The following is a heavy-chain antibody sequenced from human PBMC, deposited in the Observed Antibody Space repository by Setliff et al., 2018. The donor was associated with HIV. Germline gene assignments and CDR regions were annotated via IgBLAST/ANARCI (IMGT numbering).Heavy chain of an antibody. Sequence: AGGSLRLSCAASGFTFSDYYMSWIRQAPGKGLEWVSYISSSGSTIYYADSVKGRFTISRDNAKNSLYLQMNSLRAEDTAVYYCARDPDYYDSSGPDDAFDIWGQGTMVTVSS. D-gene: IGHD3-22*01. CDR2: ISSSGSTI. CDR1: GFTFSDYY. J-gene: IGHJ3*02. V-gene: IGHV3-11*04. CDR3: ARDPDYYDSSGPDDAFDI.